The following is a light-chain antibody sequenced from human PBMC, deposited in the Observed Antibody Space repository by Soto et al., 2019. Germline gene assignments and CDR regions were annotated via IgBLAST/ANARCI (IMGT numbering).Light chain of an antibody. V-gene: IGKV3-15*01. CDR2: DTS. CDR1: QGIGDT. Sequence: VIRQSPTTPAVSPGEVATPSCRASQGIGDTLAWYQHKPGQTPRLIIYDTSTRATGVPTRFSGSRSGAEFTLTINSLQSEDVAVYYCQPYNNWPLTLGGGTKVDIK. J-gene: IGKJ4*01. CDR3: QPYNNWPLT.